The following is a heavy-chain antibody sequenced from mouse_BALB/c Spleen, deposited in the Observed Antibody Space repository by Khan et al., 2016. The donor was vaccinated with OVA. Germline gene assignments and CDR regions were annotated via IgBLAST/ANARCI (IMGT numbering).Heavy chain of an antibody. V-gene: IGHV3-2*02. CDR1: GYSITSDYA. D-gene: IGHD1-1*01. Sequence: VQLKESGPGLVKPSQSLSLTCTVTGYSITSDYAWNWIRQFPGNKLEWMGYISYSGNTKYKPSLKSRISITRDTSKNQFFLQLNSVTTEDTATYYCARIYGGDFDYWGQGTTLTVSS. CDR2: ISYSGNT. CDR3: ARIYGGDFDY. J-gene: IGHJ2*01.